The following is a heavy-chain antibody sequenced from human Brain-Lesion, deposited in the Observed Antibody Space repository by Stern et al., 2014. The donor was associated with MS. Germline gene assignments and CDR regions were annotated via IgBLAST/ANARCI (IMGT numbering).Heavy chain of an antibody. J-gene: IGHJ6*02. CDR1: GGSISSGGYY. CDR2: IFNSGST. CDR3: ARGRVVPGFQYYATDV. Sequence: QVQLQESGPGLVKPSQTLSLSCTVSGGSISSGGYYWSWIRQPAGKGLEWIGRIFNSGSTSYNPSLKSRVPISIDTSKTQFSLRLNSMTAVDTAVYYCARGRVVPGFQYYATDVWGQGTTVIVSS. D-gene: IGHD2-2*01. V-gene: IGHV4-61*02.